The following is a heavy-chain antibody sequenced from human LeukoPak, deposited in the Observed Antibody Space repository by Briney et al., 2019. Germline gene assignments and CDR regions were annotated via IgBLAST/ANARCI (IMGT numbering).Heavy chain of an antibody. D-gene: IGHD3-22*01. J-gene: IGHJ4*02. CDR2: IYYSGST. Sequence: SETLSLTCAVSGGSISSSSYYWGWIRQPPGRGLEWIGSIYYSGSTYYNPSLKSRVTISVDTSKNQFSLKLSSVTAADTAVYYCARLGGYDSSLGIDYWGQGTLVTVSS. CDR3: ARLGGYDSSLGIDY. V-gene: IGHV4-39*07. CDR1: GGSISSSSYY.